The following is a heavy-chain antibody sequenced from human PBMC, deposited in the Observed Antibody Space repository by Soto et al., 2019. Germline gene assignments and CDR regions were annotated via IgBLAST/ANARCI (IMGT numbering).Heavy chain of an antibody. Sequence: PGGSLRLSCAASGFTFSDYYMSWIRQAPGKGLEWVSYISTSTGYTNYADSVKGRFTISRDNAKNSLYLQMNSLRAEDTAVYYCARRPAAGNWFDLWGQRTQVTVSS. J-gene: IGHJ5*02. CDR2: ISTSTGYT. CDR1: GFTFSDYY. V-gene: IGHV3-11*06. D-gene: IGHD2-2*01. CDR3: ARRPAAGNWFDL.